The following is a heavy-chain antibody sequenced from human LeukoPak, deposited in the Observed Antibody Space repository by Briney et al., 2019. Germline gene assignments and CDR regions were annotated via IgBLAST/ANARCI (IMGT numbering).Heavy chain of an antibody. CDR2: INPSGGST. CDR1: GYTFTSYY. J-gene: IGHJ5*02. CDR3: ARDYSSSWPDPYWFDP. Sequence: ASVKVPCKASGYTFTSYYMHWVRQAPGQGLEWMGIINPSGGSTSYAQKFQGRVTMTRDTSTSTVYMELSSLRSEDTAVYYCARDYSSSWPDPYWFDPWGQGTLVTVSS. D-gene: IGHD6-13*01. V-gene: IGHV1-46*01.